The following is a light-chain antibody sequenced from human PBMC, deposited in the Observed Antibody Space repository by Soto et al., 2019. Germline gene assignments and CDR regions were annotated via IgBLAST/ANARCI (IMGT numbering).Light chain of an antibody. CDR1: SSNIGINP. Sequence: QAVVTQPPSASGTPGQRVPISCSGSSSNIGINPVNWYQQLPGTAPKLLVFSTNQRPSGVPDRFSASKSGASASLAISGLRSEDEADYYCAAWDDSLNGGVFGGGTKLTVL. V-gene: IGLV1-44*01. CDR3: AAWDDSLNGGV. CDR2: STN. J-gene: IGLJ3*02.